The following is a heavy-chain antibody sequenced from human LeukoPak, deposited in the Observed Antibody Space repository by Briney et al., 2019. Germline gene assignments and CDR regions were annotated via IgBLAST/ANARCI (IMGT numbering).Heavy chain of an antibody. Sequence: SQSLSLTCAASGGSISSGGYSWSCIRQPPGKGLEWIGYIYHSGSTYYNPSLKSRGTISVDRSKDQFSLKLSSVTAADTAVYYCARDSMVRGVIIERWFDPWGQGTLVTVSS. D-gene: IGHD3-10*01. CDR1: GGSISSGGYS. CDR2: IYHSGST. V-gene: IGHV4-30-2*01. CDR3: ARDSMVRGVIIERWFDP. J-gene: IGHJ5*02.